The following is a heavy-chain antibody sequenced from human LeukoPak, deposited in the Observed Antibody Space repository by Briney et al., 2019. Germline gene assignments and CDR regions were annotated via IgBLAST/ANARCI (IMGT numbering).Heavy chain of an antibody. Sequence: GGSLRLSCAASRFTFSSYSMNWVRQAPGKGLEWVSSISSSSSYIYYADSVKGRFTISRDNAKNSLYLQMNSLRAEDTAVYYCARLPRRDMIVSPWGQGTLVTVSS. CDR2: ISSSSSYI. V-gene: IGHV3-21*01. CDR3: ARLPRRDMIVSP. J-gene: IGHJ5*02. D-gene: IGHD3-22*01. CDR1: RFTFSSYS.